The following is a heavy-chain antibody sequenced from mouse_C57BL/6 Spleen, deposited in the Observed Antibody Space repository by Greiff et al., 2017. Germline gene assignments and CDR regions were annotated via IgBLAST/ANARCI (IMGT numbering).Heavy chain of an antibody. Sequence: EVQLQQSGPELVKPGASVKISCKASGYTFTDYYMNWVKQSHGKSLEWIGDINPNNGGTSYNQKFKGKATLTVDKSSSTAYMELRSLTSEDSAVYYCARWEYYGLWGQGTLVTVSA. CDR3: ARWEYYGL. CDR2: INPNNGGT. V-gene: IGHV1-26*01. D-gene: IGHD1-2*01. J-gene: IGHJ3*01. CDR1: GYTFTDYY.